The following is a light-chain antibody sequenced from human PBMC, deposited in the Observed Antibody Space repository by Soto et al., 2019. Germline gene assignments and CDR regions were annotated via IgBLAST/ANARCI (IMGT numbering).Light chain of an antibody. Sequence: EIVMTQSPATLSVFPGERATVSCRASQNIISNLAWYQQKPGQAPSLLIYGASTREKGVPARFSGSGSGTEFTLTISSLQSEDSAVDYCQQYHNWPSWTFGQGTKVEMK. CDR2: GAS. J-gene: IGKJ1*01. V-gene: IGKV3-15*01. CDR1: QNIISN. CDR3: QQYHNWPSWT.